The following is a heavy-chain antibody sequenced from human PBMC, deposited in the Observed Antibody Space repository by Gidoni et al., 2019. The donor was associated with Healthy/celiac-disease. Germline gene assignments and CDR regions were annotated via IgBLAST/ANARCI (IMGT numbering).Heavy chain of an antibody. CDR3: AGPSQRDGNWGFYFDY. Sequence: EVQLLESGGGLVQPGGSLRLSCAASGFTFSSYAMSWVRQAPGKGLEWVSAISGSGGSTYYADSVKGRFTISRDNSKNTLYLQMNSLRAEDTAVYYCAGPSQRDGNWGFYFDYWGQGTLVTVSS. V-gene: IGHV3-23*01. CDR1: GFTFSSYA. D-gene: IGHD7-27*01. CDR2: ISGSGGST. J-gene: IGHJ4*02.